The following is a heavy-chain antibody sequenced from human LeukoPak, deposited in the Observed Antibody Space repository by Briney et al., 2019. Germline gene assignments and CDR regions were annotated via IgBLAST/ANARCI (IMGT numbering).Heavy chain of an antibody. V-gene: IGHV3-30*18. CDR1: GFTFSSYG. Sequence: GRSLRLSCAASGFTFSSYGMHWVRQAPGKGLEWVAVISYDGSNKYYADSVKGRFTISRDNSKNTLYLQMNSLRAEDTAVYYCAKVMSITMVRGVIIPLYYYGMDVWGQGTTVTVSS. D-gene: IGHD3-10*01. CDR3: AKVMSITMVRGVIIPLYYYGMDV. J-gene: IGHJ6*02. CDR2: ISYDGSNK.